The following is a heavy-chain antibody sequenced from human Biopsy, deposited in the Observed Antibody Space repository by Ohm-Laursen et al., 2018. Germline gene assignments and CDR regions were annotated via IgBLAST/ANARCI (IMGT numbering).Heavy chain of an antibody. D-gene: IGHD3-9*01. CDR1: GFTSSNYA. CDR3: AKQGATILSSFDS. Sequence: SLRLSRAASGFTSSNYAMSWVRQAPGKGLEWVSTITSSGGSTYFADSVKGRFTISRDNSKNRLYLQMNSLRGEDTAVYYCAKQGATILSSFDSWGQGTLVTVSS. CDR2: ITSSGGST. V-gene: IGHV3-23*01. J-gene: IGHJ5*01.